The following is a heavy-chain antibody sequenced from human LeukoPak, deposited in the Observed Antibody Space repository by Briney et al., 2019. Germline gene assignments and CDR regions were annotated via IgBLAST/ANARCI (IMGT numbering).Heavy chain of an antibody. CDR2: IYYSGST. J-gene: IGHJ5*02. V-gene: IGHV4-39*07. CDR1: GGSISSSSYY. D-gene: IGHD3-9*01. CDR3: AASDILTGYYSARFDP. Sequence: SETLSLTCTVSGGSISSSSYYWGWIRQPPGKGLEWIGSIYYSGSTYYNPSLKSRVTISVDTSKNQFSLKLSSVTAADTAVYYCAASDILTGYYSARFDPWGQGTLVTVSS.